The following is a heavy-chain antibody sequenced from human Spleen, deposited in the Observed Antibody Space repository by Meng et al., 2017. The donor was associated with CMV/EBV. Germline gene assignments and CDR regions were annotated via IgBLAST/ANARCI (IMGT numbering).Heavy chain of an antibody. CDR3: AREQEGIVEAQFDY. J-gene: IGHJ4*02. CDR1: GFHFSTYW. D-gene: IGHD2/OR15-2a*01. V-gene: IGHV3-7*01. Sequence: GESLKISCAASGFHFSTYWMSWVRQAPGKALEWVANINQDGSQRNYVDSVKGRFTISRENAENSLYLQMDSLRAEDTAVYYCAREQEGIVEAQFDYWGQGTLVTVSS. CDR2: INQDGSQR.